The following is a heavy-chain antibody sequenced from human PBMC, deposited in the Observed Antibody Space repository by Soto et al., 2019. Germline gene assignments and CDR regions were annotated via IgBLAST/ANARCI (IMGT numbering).Heavy chain of an antibody. CDR1: GFSLSTSGVG. D-gene: IGHD5-12*01. J-gene: IGHJ4*02. CDR3: THVYGGYDNFEY. CDR2: IYWDDDK. V-gene: IGHV2-5*02. Sequence: QITLKESGPTLVKPTQTLTLTCTFSGFSLSTSGVGVGWIRQPPGKALEWLALIYWDDDKRYSPSLKIRLTITKHTSKILVVLTLTNMDPVATATYFCTHVYGGYDNFEYWRQGTLVTVST.